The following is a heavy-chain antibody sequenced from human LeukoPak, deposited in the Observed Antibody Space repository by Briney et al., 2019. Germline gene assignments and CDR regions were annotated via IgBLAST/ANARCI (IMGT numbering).Heavy chain of an antibody. Sequence: SETLSLTCTVSGGSISSSSYYWGWIRQPPGKGLEWIGSIYYSGSTYYNPSLKSRVTISVDTSKNQFSLKLSSVTAADTAVYYCARESGGSYSYYYYMDVWGKGTTVTVSS. D-gene: IGHD3-16*01. J-gene: IGHJ6*03. CDR2: IYYSGST. CDR3: ARESGGSYSYYYYMDV. V-gene: IGHV4-39*07. CDR1: GGSISSSSYY.